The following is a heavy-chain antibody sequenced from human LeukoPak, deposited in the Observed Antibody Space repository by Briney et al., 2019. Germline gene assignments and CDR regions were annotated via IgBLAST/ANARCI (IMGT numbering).Heavy chain of an antibody. D-gene: IGHD3-10*01. J-gene: IGHJ3*02. CDR3: ATFWRIGDAFDI. CDR2: ISYDGTNK. CDR1: GFTFSSYA. Sequence: PGGSLRLSCAASGFTFSSYAMHWVRQAPGKGLEWVAVISYDGTNKYYADSVKGRFTISRDISKNTLYLQMNSLRAEDTAVYYCATFWRIGDAFDIWGQGTMVTVSS. V-gene: IGHV3-30*04.